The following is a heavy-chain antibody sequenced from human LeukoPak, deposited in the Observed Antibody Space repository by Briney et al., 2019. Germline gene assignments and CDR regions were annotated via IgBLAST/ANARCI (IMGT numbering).Heavy chain of an antibody. CDR2: IIPIFGTA. D-gene: IGHD3-10*01. CDR1: GGTFSSYA. V-gene: IGHV1-69*01. Sequence: SVKVSCKXSGGTFSSYAISWVRQAPGQGLERMGGIIPIFGTANYAQKFQGRVTITADESTSTAYMELSSLRSEDTAVYYCARTGSYGSGSYSHYWGQGTLVTVSS. J-gene: IGHJ4*02. CDR3: ARTGSYGSGSYSHY.